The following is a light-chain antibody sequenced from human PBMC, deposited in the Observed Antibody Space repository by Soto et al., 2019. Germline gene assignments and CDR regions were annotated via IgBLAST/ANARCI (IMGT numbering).Light chain of an antibody. CDR3: CSFAAGSTPYV. CDR1: SSDVGNYNL. Sequence: QSVLTQPASVFGSPGQSITISCTGTSSDVGNYNLVSWYQHHPGKAPKLMIYEASKRPSGVSNRFSGSKSANTASLTTVGLQADDEADYYCCSFAAGSTPYVFGTGTKATVL. V-gene: IGLV2-23*01. CDR2: EAS. J-gene: IGLJ1*01.